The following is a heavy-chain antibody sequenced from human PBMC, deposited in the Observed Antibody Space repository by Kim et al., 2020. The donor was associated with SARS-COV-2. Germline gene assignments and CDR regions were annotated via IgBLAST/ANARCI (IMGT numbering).Heavy chain of an antibody. CDR3: ARQRVGGYYYDSSGYSQNDY. J-gene: IGHJ4*02. CDR1: GYSFTSYW. V-gene: IGHV5-10-1*01. D-gene: IGHD3-22*01. Sequence: GESLKISCKGSGYSFTSYWISCVRQMPGKGLEWMGRIDPSDSYTNYSPSFQGHVTISADKSISTAYLQWSSLKASDTAMYYCARQRVGGYYYDSSGYSQNDYWGQGTLVTVSS. CDR2: IDPSDSYT.